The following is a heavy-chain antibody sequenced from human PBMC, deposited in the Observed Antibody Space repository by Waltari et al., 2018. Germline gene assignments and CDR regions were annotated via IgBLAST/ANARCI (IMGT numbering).Heavy chain of an antibody. CDR3: ARVPSHDYGPPFHFDE. Sequence: EVRLVESGGDLVQPGGALGLSCAASGCTFSTYAMTWVRQSPGKGLEWVASLNTDGGSTYHAESVRGRFKISRDNSRDTLYLQLNSLRAEDTAIYFCARVPSHDYGPPFHFDEWGQGTMVTVSS. V-gene: IGHV3-23*04. J-gene: IGHJ4*02. CDR2: LNTDGGST. CDR1: GCTFSTYA. D-gene: IGHD4-17*01.